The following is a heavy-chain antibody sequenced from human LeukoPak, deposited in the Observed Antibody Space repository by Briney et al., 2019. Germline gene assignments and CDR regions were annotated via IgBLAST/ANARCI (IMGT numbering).Heavy chain of an antibody. Sequence: PSETLSLTCTVSGGSISSGGYYWIWIRQHPGKGLEWIGYTYYSGSTYYNPSLKSRVTISVDTSKNQLFLNLSSVTAADTAVYYCARDLSDDGSPYTHYGMAVWGQGTTVTVSS. CDR3: ARDLSDDGSPYTHYGMAV. D-gene: IGHD3-16*01. J-gene: IGHJ6*02. CDR2: TYYSGST. V-gene: IGHV4-31*03. CDR1: GGSISSGGYY.